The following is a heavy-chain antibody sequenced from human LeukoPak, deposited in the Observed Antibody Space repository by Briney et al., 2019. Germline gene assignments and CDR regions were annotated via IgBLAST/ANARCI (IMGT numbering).Heavy chain of an antibody. Sequence: GGSLRLSCKASGFTFSRYGMNWVRQAPGRGLEWLSYTSGSSGSTIYYAQSVRGRFTISREDAKNTLYLQMNSLRADDTAVYFCARDKIQWLRYSYFDYWGQGVLVTVSS. CDR3: ARDKIQWLRYSYFDY. V-gene: IGHV3-48*01. CDR1: GFTFSRYG. CDR2: TSGSSGSTI. D-gene: IGHD5-12*01. J-gene: IGHJ4*02.